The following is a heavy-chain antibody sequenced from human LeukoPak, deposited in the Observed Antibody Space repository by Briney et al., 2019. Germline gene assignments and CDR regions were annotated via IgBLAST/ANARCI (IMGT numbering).Heavy chain of an antibody. CDR1: GGSISSGGYY. D-gene: IGHD3-22*01. CDR2: IYYSGST. CDR3: ATQSPYYYDSSGYLPDAFDI. J-gene: IGHJ3*02. V-gene: IGHV4-31*03. Sequence: SETLSLTCTVSGGSISSGGYYWSWIRQHPGKGLEWIGYIYYSGSTYYNPSLKSRVTISVDTSKNQFSLKLSSVTAADTAVYYCATQSPYYYDSSGYLPDAFDIWGQGTMVTVSS.